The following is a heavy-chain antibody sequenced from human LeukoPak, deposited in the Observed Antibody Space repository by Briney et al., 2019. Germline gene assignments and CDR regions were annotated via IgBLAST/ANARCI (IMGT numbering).Heavy chain of an antibody. V-gene: IGHV4-4*07. Sequence: SETLSLTCTVSGDSSGAYYWSWIRQPAGKGLEWIGRIYKSMYSGGSTGYNPSLKSRVTMSVDTSKNQLSLKLSSLTAADTAVYYCVRDPTTVTTFFDLWGQGTLVTVSS. CDR1: GDSSGAYY. J-gene: IGHJ5*01. CDR3: VRDPTTVTTFFDL. CDR2: IYKSMYSGGST. D-gene: IGHD4-17*01.